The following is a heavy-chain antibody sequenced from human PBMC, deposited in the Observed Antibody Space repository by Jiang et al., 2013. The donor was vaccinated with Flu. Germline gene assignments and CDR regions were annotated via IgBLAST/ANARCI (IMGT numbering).Heavy chain of an antibody. CDR2: IFSGESIYTNGKT. Sequence: GPGLVKPSETLSLTCTVSGDSMSGYYWSWLRQSAGKGLEFIGRIFSGESIYTNGKTNYNPSLKSRVTISVETSKNQFSLIVTSMTAADTAVYYCARDRVDQHGRYYGMDVWGQGTTVTVSS. CDR3: ARDRVDQHGRYYGMDV. J-gene: IGHJ6*02. D-gene: IGHD6-13*01. CDR1: GDSMSGYY. V-gene: IGHV4-4*07.